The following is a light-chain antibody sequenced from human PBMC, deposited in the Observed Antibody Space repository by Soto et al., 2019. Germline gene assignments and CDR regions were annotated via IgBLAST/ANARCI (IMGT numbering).Light chain of an antibody. V-gene: IGKV1-5*03. CDR2: KAS. J-gene: IGKJ1*01. CDR1: QSISSW. CDR3: QQYNSDPWA. Sequence: DIQMTQSPSTRSSSVGDIVTITCRSSQSISSWLAWYQQKPGKAPKLLIYKASSLESGVPSRFSGSGSGTEFTLTISSLQPDDFETYYCQQYNSDPWAFGQGTKVDIK.